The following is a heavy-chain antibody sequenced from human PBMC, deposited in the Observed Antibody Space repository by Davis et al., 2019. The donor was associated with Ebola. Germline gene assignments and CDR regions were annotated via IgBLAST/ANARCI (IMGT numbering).Heavy chain of an antibody. J-gene: IGHJ2*01. D-gene: IGHD1-1*01. CDR1: GGSISSYY. CDR2: IYYSGST. CDR3: ARGYWRYFDL. V-gene: IGHV4-59*01. Sequence: MPSETLSLTCTVSGGSISSYYWSWIRQPPGKGLEWIGYIYYSGSTNYNPSLKSRVTISVDTSKNQFSLKLSSVTAADTAVYYCARGYWRYFDLWGRGTLVTVSS.